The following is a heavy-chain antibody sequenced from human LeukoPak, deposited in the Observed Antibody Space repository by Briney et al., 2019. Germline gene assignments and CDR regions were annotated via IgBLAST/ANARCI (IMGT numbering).Heavy chain of an antibody. J-gene: IGHJ5*02. CDR1: GFTFDDYG. CDR2: INWNGGST. Sequence: GGSLRLSCAASGFTFDDYGMSWVRQAPGKGLEWVSGINWNGGSTGYADSVKGRFTISRDNAKNSLYLQMNSLRAEDTDLYYCARDPYYYGSGSYNSWFDPWGQGTLVTVSS. D-gene: IGHD3-10*01. V-gene: IGHV3-20*04. CDR3: ARDPYYYGSGSYNSWFDP.